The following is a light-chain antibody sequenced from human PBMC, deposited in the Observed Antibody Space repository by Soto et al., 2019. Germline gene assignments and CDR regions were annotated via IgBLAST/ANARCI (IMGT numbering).Light chain of an antibody. CDR3: QQYANWPKT. V-gene: IGKV3D-15*01. CDR1: QSVSSSY. CDR2: GAS. J-gene: IGKJ1*01. Sequence: EAGFTPSPATLSVSPGERATLSGRASQSVSSSYLAWYQQNPGQAPRLLIYGASSRATGIPDRFSGSGSETEFTLTISSLQSEDLAVYYCQQYANWPKTVGQGTKVDIK.